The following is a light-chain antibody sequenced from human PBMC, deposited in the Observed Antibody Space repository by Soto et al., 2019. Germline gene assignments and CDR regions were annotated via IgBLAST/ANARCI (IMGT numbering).Light chain of an antibody. CDR2: GNS. J-gene: IGLJ2*01. CDR1: SSNIGAGYD. V-gene: IGLV1-40*01. Sequence: QSVLTQRPSVSGAPGQRVTISCTGSSSNIGAGYDVHWYQQLPGIAPKLLIYGNSNRPSGVPDRFSGSKSGTSASLAITGLQAGDEADYYRQSYDSSLSGVVFGGGTQLTVL. CDR3: QSYDSSLSGVV.